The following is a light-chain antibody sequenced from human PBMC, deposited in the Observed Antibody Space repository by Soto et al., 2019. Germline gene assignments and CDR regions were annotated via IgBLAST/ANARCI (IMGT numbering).Light chain of an antibody. V-gene: IGKV1-5*03. J-gene: IGKJ1*01. Sequence: DIQMTQSPSTLSGSVGDRVTITCRASQTISSWLAWYQQKPGKAPKLLIYKASTLESGVTSRFSGSGSWTEFNLTISSLQPDDFATYYCQHYNSYSESFGQGTKVEL. CDR2: KAS. CDR3: QHYNSYSES. CDR1: QTISSW.